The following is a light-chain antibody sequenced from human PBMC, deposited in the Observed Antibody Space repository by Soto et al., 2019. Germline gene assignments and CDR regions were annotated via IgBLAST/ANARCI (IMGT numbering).Light chain of an antibody. CDR2: AAS. CDR3: QQASTFPHT. J-gene: IGKJ2*01. V-gene: IGKV1-12*01. CDR1: QGIGTW. Sequence: SQGIGTWLAWYQQKPGKAPKLLIAAASSLQSGVPSRFSGSGSGTDFTLTISSLQPEDFATYYCQQASTFPHTFGQGTKVDIK.